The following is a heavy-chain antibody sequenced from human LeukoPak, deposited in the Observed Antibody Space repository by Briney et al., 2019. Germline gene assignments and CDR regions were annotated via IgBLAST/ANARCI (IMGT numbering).Heavy chain of an antibody. D-gene: IGHD2-2*01. CDR3: ATSRPYCSSTSCYHDAFDI. V-gene: IGHV3-23*01. CDR2: ISGSGGST. Sequence: GGSLRLSCAASGFTFSSYAMSWVRQAPGKGLEWVSAISGSGGSTYYADSVKGRFTISRDNSKNTLYLQMNSLRAEDTAVYYCATSRPYCSSTSCYHDAFDIWGQGTMVTVSS. CDR1: GFTFSSYA. J-gene: IGHJ3*02.